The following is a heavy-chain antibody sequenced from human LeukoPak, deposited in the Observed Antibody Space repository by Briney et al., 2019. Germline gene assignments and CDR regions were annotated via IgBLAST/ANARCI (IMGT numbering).Heavy chain of an antibody. J-gene: IGHJ5*02. Sequence: SETLSLTCAVYGGSFTDYYWSWIRLPPGKGLEWIGEINHSGSTNYNPSLKSRVTISVDTSKNQFSLKLSSVTAADTAVYYCARHANGPWGQGTLVTVSS. CDR3: ARHANGP. V-gene: IGHV4-34*01. CDR2: INHSGST. CDR1: GGSFTDYY.